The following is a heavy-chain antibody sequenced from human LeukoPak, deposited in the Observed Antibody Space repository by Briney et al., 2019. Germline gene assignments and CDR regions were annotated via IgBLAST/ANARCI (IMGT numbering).Heavy chain of an antibody. Sequence: GGSLRLSCAASGFTFSSYSMNWVRQAPGKGLEWVSSISSSSSYIYYADSVKGRFTISRDNAKNSLYLQMNSLRSEDTAVYYCARGSTVTTYDYWGQGTLVTVSS. CDR2: ISSSSSYI. D-gene: IGHD4-17*01. V-gene: IGHV3-21*04. CDR1: GFTFSSYS. J-gene: IGHJ4*02. CDR3: ARGSTVTTYDY.